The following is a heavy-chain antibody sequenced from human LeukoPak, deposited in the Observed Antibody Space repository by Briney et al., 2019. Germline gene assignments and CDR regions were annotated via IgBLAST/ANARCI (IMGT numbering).Heavy chain of an antibody. D-gene: IGHD3-22*01. CDR2: TNHSGST. Sequence: SETLSLTCAVYGGSFSGYYWSWIRQPSGKGLASNGETNHSGSTKYNPALKSRVTISGDTSKNQFSLKLSSVTAADTAVYYCAQRVGYYDYWGQGTLVTVSS. CDR1: GGSFSGYY. CDR3: AQRVGYYDY. J-gene: IGHJ4*02. V-gene: IGHV4-34*01.